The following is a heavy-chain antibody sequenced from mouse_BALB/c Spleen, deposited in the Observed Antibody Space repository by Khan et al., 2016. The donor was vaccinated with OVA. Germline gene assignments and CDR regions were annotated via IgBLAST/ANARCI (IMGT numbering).Heavy chain of an antibody. CDR2: ISSGSRTI. Sequence: EVELVESGGGLVQPGGSRKLSCAAFGFTFSTFGMHWVRQAPEKGLEWVAYISSGSRTIFYADTVKGRFTISRDNPKNTLFLQMTSLRSEDTAMYYCARSTTVVARAMDYWGQGTSVTVSS. D-gene: IGHD1-1*01. CDR1: GFTFSTFG. CDR3: ARSTTVVARAMDY. J-gene: IGHJ4*01. V-gene: IGHV5-17*02.